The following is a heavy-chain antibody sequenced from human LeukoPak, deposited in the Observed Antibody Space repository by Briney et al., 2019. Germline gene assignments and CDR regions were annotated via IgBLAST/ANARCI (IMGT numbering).Heavy chain of an antibody. D-gene: IGHD3-22*01. J-gene: IGHJ4*02. V-gene: IGHV3-53*01. CDR1: GFTVSSNY. CDR3: AREARYYDSSGYYYPDY. CDR2: IYSGGST. Sequence: GGSLRLSCAASGFTVSSNYMSWVRQAPGKGLEWVSVIYSGGSTYYADSVKGRFTISRDNSMNTLYLQMNSLRAEDTAVYCCAREARYYDSSGYYYPDYWGQGTLVTVSS.